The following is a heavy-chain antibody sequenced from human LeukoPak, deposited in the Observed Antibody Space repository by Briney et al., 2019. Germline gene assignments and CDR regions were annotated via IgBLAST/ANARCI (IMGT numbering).Heavy chain of an antibody. CDR2: IYYSGST. Sequence: PSETLSLTCTVSGGSISSSSYYWGWIRQPPGKGLEWIGSIYYSGSTYYNPSLKSRVTISVDTSKNQFSLKLSSVTAADTAVYYCARSSSLEHDTFDIWGQGTVVTVSS. V-gene: IGHV4-39*07. CDR1: GGSISSSSYY. J-gene: IGHJ3*02. D-gene: IGHD6-6*01. CDR3: ARSSSLEHDTFDI.